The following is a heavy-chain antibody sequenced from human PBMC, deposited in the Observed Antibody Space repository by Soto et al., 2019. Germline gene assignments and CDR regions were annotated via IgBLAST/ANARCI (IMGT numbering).Heavy chain of an antibody. CDR1: GFTFSSYG. CDR3: AREKSSGYYRDAFDI. D-gene: IGHD3-22*01. Sequence: QVQLVESGGGVVQPGRSLRLSCAASGFTFSSYGMHWVRQAPGKGLEWVAVIWYDGSNKYYADSVKGRFTISRDNSKNTLYLQMNSLRAEDTAVYYCAREKSSGYYRDAFDIWGQGTMVTVSS. J-gene: IGHJ3*02. CDR2: IWYDGSNK. V-gene: IGHV3-33*01.